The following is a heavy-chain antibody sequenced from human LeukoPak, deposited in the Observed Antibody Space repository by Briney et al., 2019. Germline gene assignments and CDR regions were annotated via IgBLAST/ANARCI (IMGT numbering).Heavy chain of an antibody. CDR3: ARDEQLVFDY. CDR2: INWNGDTT. V-gene: IGHV3-20*04. D-gene: IGHD6-13*01. J-gene: IGHJ4*02. Sequence: GGSLRLSCAASGFTFDDYGMSWVRQAPGKGLEWLSYINWNGDTTTYADSVKGRFTISRDNTKNSPYLQMNSLRAEDTAFYFCARDEQLVFDYWGQGTLVTVSS. CDR1: GFTFDDYG.